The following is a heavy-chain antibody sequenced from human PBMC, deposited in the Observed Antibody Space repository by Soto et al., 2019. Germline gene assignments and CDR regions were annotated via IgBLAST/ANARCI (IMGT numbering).Heavy chain of an antibody. D-gene: IGHD4-17*01. CDR2: IYYSGRT. Sequence: SETLSLTCTVSGGSIRDYSWTWIRQPPGKGLEWIGYIYYSGRTNYNPSLKSRVSISVDTSKNHFSLQLRSVTAADTAVYYCARVGGDDFGDSGGFDYWGQGTLVTVSS. CDR1: GGSIRDYS. J-gene: IGHJ4*02. CDR3: ARVGGDDFGDSGGFDY. V-gene: IGHV4-59*01.